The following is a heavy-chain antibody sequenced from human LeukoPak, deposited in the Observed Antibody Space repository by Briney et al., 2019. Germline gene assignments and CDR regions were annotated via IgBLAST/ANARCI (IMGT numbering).Heavy chain of an antibody. J-gene: IGHJ5*02. V-gene: IGHV4-59*12. CDR3: ARDRRLYCSSTSCYSPYNWFDP. CDR1: GGSISSYY. D-gene: IGHD2-2*01. CDR2: IYYSGST. Sequence: KHSETLSLTCTVSGGSISSYYWSWIRQPPGKGLEWIGYIYYSGSTNYNPSLKSRVTISVDTSKNQFSLKLSSVTAADTAVYHCARDRRLYCSSTSCYSPYNWFDPWGQGTLVTVSS.